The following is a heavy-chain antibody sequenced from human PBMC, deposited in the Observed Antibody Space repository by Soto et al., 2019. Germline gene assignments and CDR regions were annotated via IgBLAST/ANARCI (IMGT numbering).Heavy chain of an antibody. CDR2: IKQDGSEK. V-gene: IGHV3-7*03. CDR3: ASTVRNWNDAEIFDY. Sequence: EVRLVESGGGLVQPGGSLRLSCAASGFTFSSYWMSWVRQAPGKGLEWVANIKQDGSEKYYVDSVKGRFTISRDNAKNPLYLQMNSLRAEDTAVYYCASTVRNWNDAEIFDYWGQGTLVTVSS. J-gene: IGHJ4*02. CDR1: GFTFSSYW. D-gene: IGHD1-1*01.